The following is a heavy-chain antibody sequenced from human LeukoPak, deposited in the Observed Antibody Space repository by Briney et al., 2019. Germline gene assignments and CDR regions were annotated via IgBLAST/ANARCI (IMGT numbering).Heavy chain of an antibody. D-gene: IGHD3-10*01. V-gene: IGHV4-34*01. CDR1: GGSFSGYY. J-gene: IGHJ4*02. CDR3: ARATYYGSGSYRFPFDY. CDR2: INHSGST. Sequence: PSETLSLTCAVYGGSFSGYYWSWIRQPPGKGLEWIGEINHSGSTNYNPSLKSRVTISVDMPKNQFSLKLSSVTAADTAVYYCARATYYGSGSYRFPFDYWGQGTLVTVSS.